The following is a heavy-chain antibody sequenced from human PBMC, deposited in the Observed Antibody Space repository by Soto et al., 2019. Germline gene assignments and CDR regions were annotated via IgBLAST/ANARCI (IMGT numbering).Heavy chain of an antibody. CDR1: GFTFSSYS. V-gene: IGHV3-21*01. CDR2: ISSSSSYI. CDR3: ARGRITMVRGVIGPVDY. J-gene: IGHJ4*02. Sequence: GGSLRLSCAASGFTFSSYSMNWVRQAPGKELEWVSSISSSSSYIYYADSVKGRFTISRDNAKISLYLQMNSLRAEDTAVYYCARGRITMVRGVIGPVDYWGQGTLVTVSS. D-gene: IGHD3-10*01.